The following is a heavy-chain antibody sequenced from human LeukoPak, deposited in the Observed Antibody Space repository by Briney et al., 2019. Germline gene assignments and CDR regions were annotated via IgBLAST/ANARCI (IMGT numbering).Heavy chain of an antibody. J-gene: IGHJ3*02. Sequence: GGSLRLSCAASGFTFSDYYMSWIRQAPGKGLEWVSYISSSGSTIYYADSVKGRFTISRDNAKNSLYLQMNSLRAEDTVVYYCARDGILWFGELHDAFDIWGQGTMVTVSS. CDR3: ARDGILWFGELHDAFDI. D-gene: IGHD3-10*01. CDR2: ISSSGSTI. CDR1: GFTFSDYY. V-gene: IGHV3-11*01.